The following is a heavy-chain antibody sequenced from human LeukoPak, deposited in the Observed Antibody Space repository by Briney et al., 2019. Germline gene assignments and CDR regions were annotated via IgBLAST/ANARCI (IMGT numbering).Heavy chain of an antibody. V-gene: IGHV1-18*01. J-gene: IGHJ4*02. Sequence: ASVKVSCKASGYTFTSYGISWVRQAPGQGLEWMGWISAYNGNTNYAQKLQGRVTMTTDTSTSTAYMELRSLRSDDTAVYYCARLPYDYVWGSYRYVCDYWGQGTLVTVSS. CDR3: ARLPYDYVWGSYRYVCDY. CDR1: GYTFTSYG. CDR2: ISAYNGNT. D-gene: IGHD3-16*02.